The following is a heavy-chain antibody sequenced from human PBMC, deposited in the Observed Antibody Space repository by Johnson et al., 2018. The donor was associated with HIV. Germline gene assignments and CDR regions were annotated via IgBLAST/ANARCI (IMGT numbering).Heavy chain of an antibody. D-gene: IGHD5/OR15-5a*01. CDR3: ARLSKGGFDAFDI. Sequence: VQLVESGGGLVQPGGSLRLSCEASGFTVSSNYMNWVRQAPGKGLAWVSVIYSGGSTYYADAVKGRFTISRDNSKNTLHLQMNSLRGEDTAVYYCARLSKGGFDAFDIWGQGTMGTVSS. CDR1: GFTVSSNY. J-gene: IGHJ3*02. CDR2: IYSGGST. V-gene: IGHV3-66*01.